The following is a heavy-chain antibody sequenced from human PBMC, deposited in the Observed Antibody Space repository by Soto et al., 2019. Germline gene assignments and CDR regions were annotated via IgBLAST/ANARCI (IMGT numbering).Heavy chain of an antibody. CDR2: INVDGTET. J-gene: IGHJ6*02. CDR1: RCTVLSYV. V-gene: IGHV3-74*01. Sequence: GVSLILSCTSPRCTVLSYVSQVVGQAPGKGLVCFSDINVDGTETWYADYVKCRFNISRDNDKKPLYLQMTGLRVDDTGVYYCARDKAVLMTNYGMAVWGQGTTVTVSS. CDR3: ARDKAVLMTNYGMAV.